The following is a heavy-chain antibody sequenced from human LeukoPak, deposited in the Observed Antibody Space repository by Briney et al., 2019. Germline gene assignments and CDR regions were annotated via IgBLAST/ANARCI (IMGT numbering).Heavy chain of an antibody. CDR1: GFTFGPYW. Sequence: PAGSLRLSCAASGFTFGPYWMHWVRQAPGRGLVWVSRISGDGNTTNYADSVKGRFTISRDNAKNTLYLQMSSLRVEDTAVYYCARILVASTHSWGQGSLVAVSS. V-gene: IGHV3-74*01. CDR2: ISGDGNTT. D-gene: IGHD5-12*01. CDR3: ARILVASTHS. J-gene: IGHJ4*02.